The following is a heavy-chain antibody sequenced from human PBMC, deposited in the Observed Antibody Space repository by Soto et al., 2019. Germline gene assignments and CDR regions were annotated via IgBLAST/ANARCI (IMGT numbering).Heavy chain of an antibody. J-gene: IGHJ5*02. V-gene: IGHV3-7*01. CDR3: ARVPVITAAGTAWFHP. D-gene: IGHD6-13*01. CDR1: GFTFSKYW. Sequence: GGSLRLSCAASGFTFSKYWVSWVRQAPGKGLEWVANIKQDGSEKYYVDSVKGRFTISRDNAKNSLSLQMNSLRAEDTAVYYCARVPVITAAGTAWFHPWGQGTLVTVSS. CDR2: IKQDGSEK.